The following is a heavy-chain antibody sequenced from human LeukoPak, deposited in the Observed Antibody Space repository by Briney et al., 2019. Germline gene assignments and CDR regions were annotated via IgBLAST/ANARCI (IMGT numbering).Heavy chain of an antibody. J-gene: IGHJ6*03. V-gene: IGHV4-59*01. CDR1: GVSISSYY. CDR3: ARTLSRWFYYYYMDV. D-gene: IGHD4-23*01. CDR2: IYYSGST. Sequence: PSETLSLTCTVSGVSISSYYWSWIRQPPGKGLEWIGYIYYSGSTNYNPSLKSRVTISVDTSRNQFSLKLSSVTAADTAVYYCARTLSRWFYYYYMDVWGKGTTVTISS.